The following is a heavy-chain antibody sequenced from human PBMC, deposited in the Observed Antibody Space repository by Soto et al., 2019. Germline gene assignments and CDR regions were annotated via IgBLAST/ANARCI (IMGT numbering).Heavy chain of an antibody. CDR3: ARDLRIAARPTRGGY. Sequence: QVQLVQSGAEVKKPGASVKVSCKASGYTFTGYYMHWVRQAPGQGLEWMGWINPNSGGTNYAQKLQGRVTMTRDTSISTACMELSRLRSDDTAVYYCARDLRIAARPTRGGYWGQGTLVTVSS. CDR1: GYTFTGYY. D-gene: IGHD6-6*01. CDR2: INPNSGGT. V-gene: IGHV1-2*02. J-gene: IGHJ4*02.